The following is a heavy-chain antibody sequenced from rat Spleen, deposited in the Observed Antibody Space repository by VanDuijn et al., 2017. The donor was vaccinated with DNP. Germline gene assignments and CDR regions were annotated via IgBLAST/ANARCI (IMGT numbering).Heavy chain of an antibody. D-gene: IGHD1-11*01. CDR1: GFTFSDYD. CDR2: IINSGGST. CDR3: TTDFERGY. V-gene: IGHV5-20*01. J-gene: IGHJ2*01. Sequence: EVQLVESGGGLVQPGRSLNLSCAASGFTFSDYDMAWVRQAPKKGLEWVASIINSGGSTYYRGSVKGRFTISRDNVKNTLYLQMDSLRSEDTAIYYCTTDFERGYWGQGVMVTVSS.